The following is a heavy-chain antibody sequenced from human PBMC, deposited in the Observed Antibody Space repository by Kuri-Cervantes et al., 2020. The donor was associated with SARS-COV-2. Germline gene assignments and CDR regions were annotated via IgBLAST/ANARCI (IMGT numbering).Heavy chain of an antibody. CDR3: AREMIWYDFWSGYSCYFEY. V-gene: IGHV4-59*11. Sequence: SETLSLTCTVSGGSISSHYWSWIRKPPGKGLEWIGYIYYSGSTNYNPSLKSRVTISVDTSKNQFSLKLSSVTAADTAVYYCAREMIWYDFWSGYSCYFEYWGQGTLVTVSS. CDR1: GGSISSHY. D-gene: IGHD3-3*01. CDR2: IYYSGST. J-gene: IGHJ4*02.